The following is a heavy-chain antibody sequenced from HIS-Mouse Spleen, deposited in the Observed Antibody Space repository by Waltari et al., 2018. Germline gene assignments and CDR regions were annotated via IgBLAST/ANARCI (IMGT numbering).Heavy chain of an antibody. D-gene: IGHD6-13*01. CDR3: AGPGGAAAGYFQH. CDR1: GGSFSCYY. J-gene: IGHJ1*01. CDR2: INHSGST. V-gene: IGHV4-34*01. Sequence: QVQLQQWGAGLLKPSETLSLTCAVYGGSFSCYYWPWIRQPPGKGLEWIGEINHSGSTNYNPSLKSRVTISVDTSKNQFSLKLSSVTAADTAVYYCAGPGGAAAGYFQHWGQGTLVTVSS.